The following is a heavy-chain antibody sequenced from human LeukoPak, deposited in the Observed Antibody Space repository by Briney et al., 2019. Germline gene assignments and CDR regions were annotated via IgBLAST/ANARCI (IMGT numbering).Heavy chain of an antibody. V-gene: IGHV4-38-2*02. Sequence: SETLSLTCTVSGYSISSGYYWGWIRQPPGKGLEWIGSIYHSGSTYYNPSLKSRVTISVDTSKNQFSLKLSSVTAADTAVYYCARDRREITFGGVIGDAFDIWGQGTMVTVSS. CDR3: ARDRREITFGGVIGDAFDI. D-gene: IGHD3-16*02. CDR1: GYSISSGYY. J-gene: IGHJ3*02. CDR2: IYHSGST.